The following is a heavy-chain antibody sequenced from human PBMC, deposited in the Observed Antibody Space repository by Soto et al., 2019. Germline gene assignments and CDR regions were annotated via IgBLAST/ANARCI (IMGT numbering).Heavy chain of an antibody. CDR3: ARDQQYYDFWSADYGMDV. CDR2: ISSSSSTI. V-gene: IGHV3-48*02. Sequence: GGSLRLSCAASGFTFSSYSMNWVRQAPGKGLEWVSYISSSSSTIYYADSVKGRFTISRDNAKNSLYLQMNSLRDEDTAVYYCARDQQYYDFWSADYGMDVWGQGTTVTVSS. CDR1: GFTFSSYS. D-gene: IGHD3-3*01. J-gene: IGHJ6*02.